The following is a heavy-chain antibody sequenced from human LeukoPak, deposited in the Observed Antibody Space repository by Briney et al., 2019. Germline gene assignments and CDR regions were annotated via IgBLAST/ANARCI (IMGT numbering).Heavy chain of an antibody. Sequence: GGSLRLSCAASGFTFSSYAMSWVRQAPGKGPEWVSAISGSGGSTYYADSVKGRFTISRDNSKNTLYLQMNSLRAEDTAVYYCAKWRYYYDSSGYYFDYWGQGTLVTVSS. J-gene: IGHJ4*02. D-gene: IGHD3-22*01. CDR3: AKWRYYYDSSGYYFDY. CDR2: ISGSGGST. CDR1: GFTFSSYA. V-gene: IGHV3-23*01.